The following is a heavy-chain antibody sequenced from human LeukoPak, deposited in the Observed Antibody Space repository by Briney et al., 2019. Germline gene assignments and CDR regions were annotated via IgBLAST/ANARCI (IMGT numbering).Heavy chain of an antibody. V-gene: IGHV3-21*01. CDR3: ATSAGAAHRGDY. CDR2: ISSSSTYI. J-gene: IGHJ4*02. CDR1: GFTFSSYS. Sequence: GGSLRLSCAASGFTFSSYSMNWVRQAPGKGLEWVSSISSSSTYICYADSVKGRFTISRDNAKNSLYLQMNSLRAEDTAVYYCATSAGAAHRGDYWGQGTLVTVSS. D-gene: IGHD6-6*01.